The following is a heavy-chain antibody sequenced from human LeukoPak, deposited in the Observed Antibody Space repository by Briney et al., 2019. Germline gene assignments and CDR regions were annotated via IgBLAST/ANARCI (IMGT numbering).Heavy chain of an antibody. CDR2: IIPILRTS. Sequence: AASMKVSCKASGGTFSTSPVNWVRQAPGQGLEWIGGIIPILRTSNYAQNFQGRVTITTDESTSTAFLELSSLRSEDTAVYYCARGGYFADTTGYPPALPLAYWGQGTLITVSS. J-gene: IGHJ4*02. D-gene: IGHD3-22*01. V-gene: IGHV1-69*16. CDR1: GGTFSTSP. CDR3: ARGGYFADTTGYPPALPLAY.